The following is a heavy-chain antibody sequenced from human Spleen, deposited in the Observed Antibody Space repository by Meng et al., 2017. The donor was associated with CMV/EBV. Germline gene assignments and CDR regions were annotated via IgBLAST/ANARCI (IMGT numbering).Heavy chain of an antibody. CDR1: GGSFSEYF. J-gene: IGHJ4*02. CDR2: INHSGST. D-gene: IGHD3-10*02. Sequence: QGQLQQGGGGLLQAWAHLSLCGAFYGGSFSEYFWSLIRQPPGKGLGCIGKINHSGSTNSNPSLKSRVTISVDTSKNQFSLKLSSVTAADTAVYYCARGPRTRFGERFDYWGQGTLVTVSS. CDR3: ARGPRTRFGERFDY. V-gene: IGHV4-34*01.